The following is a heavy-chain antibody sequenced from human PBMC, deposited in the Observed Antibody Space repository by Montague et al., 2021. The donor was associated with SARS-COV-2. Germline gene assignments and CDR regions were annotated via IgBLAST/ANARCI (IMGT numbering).Heavy chain of an antibody. J-gene: IGHJ1*01. CDR2: ISRSSRTI. V-gene: IGHV3-48*04. Sequence: SLRLSCAASGFTFGSYSMNWVRQAPGKGLEWVSYISRSSRTIYYADSVKGRITISRDNAKNSLYLQMNCLRAEDTAVYYCADYGDTEPFQHWGQGTLVTVSS. CDR3: ADYGDTEPFQH. D-gene: IGHD4-17*01. CDR1: GFTFGSYS.